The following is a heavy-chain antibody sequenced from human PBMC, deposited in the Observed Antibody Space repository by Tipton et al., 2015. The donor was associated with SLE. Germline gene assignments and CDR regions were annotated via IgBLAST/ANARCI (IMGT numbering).Heavy chain of an antibody. CDR3: ARRVGNWYFDL. Sequence: QSGAEVKKPGASVKVSCKASGYTFTSYGINWVRQAPGQGLEWMGWISAYNGKTHYTENLQDRVTMTTDTFTSTAYMELRSLRSDDTAVYYCARRVGNWYFDLWGRGTLVTVSS. D-gene: IGHD2-2*01. CDR1: GYTFTSYG. CDR2: ISAYNGKT. J-gene: IGHJ2*01. V-gene: IGHV1-18*01.